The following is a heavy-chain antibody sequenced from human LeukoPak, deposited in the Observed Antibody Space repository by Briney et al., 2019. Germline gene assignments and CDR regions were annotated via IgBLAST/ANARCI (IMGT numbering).Heavy chain of an antibody. CDR1: GFTYSHYG. D-gene: IGHD4-11*01. CDR3: AKEAQRGFDFSNSLEY. J-gene: IGHJ4*02. CDR2: IWSDGTEK. V-gene: IGHV3-33*06. Sequence: GGSLRLSCEASGFTYSHYGMHWVRQAPGKGLEWVAVIWSDGTEKYYADPVKGRFTISRDNSKNMLYLQMNSLRGEDTGVYYCAKEAQRGFDFSNSLEYWGLGALVTVSS.